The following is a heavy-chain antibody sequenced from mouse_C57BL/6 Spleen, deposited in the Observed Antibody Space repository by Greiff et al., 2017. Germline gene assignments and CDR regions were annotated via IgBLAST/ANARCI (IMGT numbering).Heavy chain of an antibody. D-gene: IGHD2-4*01. V-gene: IGHV1-61*01. CDR3: ARKGGLRQDYYAMDY. CDR1: GYTFTSYW. J-gene: IGHJ4*01. CDR2: IYPSDSET. Sequence: VQLQQPGAELVRPGSSVKLSCKASGYTFTSYWMDWVKQRPGQGLEWIGNIYPSDSETHYNQKFKDKATLTVDKSSSTAYMQLSSLTSEDSAVYYCARKGGLRQDYYAMDYWGQGTSVTVSS.